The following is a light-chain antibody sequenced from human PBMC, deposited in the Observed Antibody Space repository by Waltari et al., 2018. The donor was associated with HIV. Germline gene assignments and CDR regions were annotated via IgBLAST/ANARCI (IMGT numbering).Light chain of an antibody. CDR2: DVS. V-gene: IGLV2-14*03. J-gene: IGLJ1*01. CDR3: SSYTSSSTLDV. CDR1: SSDVGGYNY. Sequence: QSALTQPASVSGSPGQSITISCTGTSSDVGGYNYVPWYQQHPGKAPKLMIYDVSYRPSGVSNRFSGSKSGNTASLTISGLQAEDEADYYCSSYTSSSTLDVFGTGTKVTVL.